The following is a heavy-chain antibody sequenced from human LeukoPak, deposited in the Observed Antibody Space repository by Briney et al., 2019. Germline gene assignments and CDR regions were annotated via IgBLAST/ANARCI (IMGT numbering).Heavy chain of an antibody. D-gene: IGHD5-12*01. CDR2: TYYSGNT. Sequence: SETLSLTCTVSGGSISSSSYYWGWIRQPPGKGLEWIGSTYYSGNTYYNPSLKSRVTISVDTSKNQFSLKLSSVTAADTAVYYRARQSTVGDYWGQGTLVTVSS. J-gene: IGHJ4*02. V-gene: IGHV4-39*01. CDR1: GGSISSSSYY. CDR3: ARQSTVGDY.